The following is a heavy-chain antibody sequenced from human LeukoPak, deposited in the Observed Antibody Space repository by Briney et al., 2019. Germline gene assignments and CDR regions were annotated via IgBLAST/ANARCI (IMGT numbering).Heavy chain of an antibody. J-gene: IGHJ5*02. V-gene: IGHV4-4*07. Sequence: SETLSLTCTVSGGSISIYYWSWIRQPAGKGLEWIGRIYTSGSTNYNPSLKSRVTMSVDTSKNQFSLKLSSVTAADTAVYYCARVFLEWPPRGYNWFDPWGQGTLVTVSS. CDR3: ARVFLEWPPRGYNWFDP. CDR1: GGSISIYY. D-gene: IGHD3-3*01. CDR2: IYTSGST.